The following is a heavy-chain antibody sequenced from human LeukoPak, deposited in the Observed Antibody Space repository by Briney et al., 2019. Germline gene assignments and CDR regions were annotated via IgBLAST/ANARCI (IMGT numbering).Heavy chain of an antibody. V-gene: IGHV4-34*01. D-gene: IGHD2-21*02. CDR2: INHSGST. Sequence: SETLSLTCAVYGGSFSGYYWSWIRQPPGKGLEWIGEINHSGSTNYNPSLKSRVTISVDTSKNQFSLKLSSVTAADTAVYYCASVEVTHDAFDIWGQGTMVTVSS. J-gene: IGHJ3*02. CDR3: ASVEVTHDAFDI. CDR1: GGSFSGYY.